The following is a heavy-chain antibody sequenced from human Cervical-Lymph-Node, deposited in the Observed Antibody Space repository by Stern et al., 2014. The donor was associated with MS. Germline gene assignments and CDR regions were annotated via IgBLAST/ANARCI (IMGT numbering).Heavy chain of an antibody. J-gene: IGHJ4*02. CDR1: GGSLSGFY. CDR3: AREEIEPLFYLEY. Sequence: VQLVESGPGLVKPSETLSLTCTVSGGSLSGFYGHWIRQPPGKGLEWIGSTYSSGRSNYSPSLKRRGTLSVDTSKNQLSLKLTPVTAADTAVYYCAREEIEPLFYLEYWGQGILVTVSS. D-gene: IGHD3-22*01. V-gene: IGHV4-4*08. CDR2: TYSSGRS.